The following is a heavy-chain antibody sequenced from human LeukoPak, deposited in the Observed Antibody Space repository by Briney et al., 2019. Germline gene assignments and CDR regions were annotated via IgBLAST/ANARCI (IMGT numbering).Heavy chain of an antibody. CDR2: IYYSGST. Sequence: PSETLSLTCSVSGGSISGRRYYWGWIRQPPGKGLEWIGYIYYSGSTYYNPSLKSRVTISVDTSKNQFSLKLSSVTAADTAVYYCARGSYGMDVWGQGTTVTVSS. CDR1: GGSISGRRYY. V-gene: IGHV4-31*03. CDR3: ARGSYGMDV. J-gene: IGHJ6*02.